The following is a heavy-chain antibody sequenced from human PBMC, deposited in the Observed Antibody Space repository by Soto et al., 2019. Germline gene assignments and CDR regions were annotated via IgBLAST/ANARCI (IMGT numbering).Heavy chain of an antibody. J-gene: IGHJ3*01. D-gene: IGHD2-15*01. Sequence: QVQLVQSGPEVKTPGSSVRVSCKASGGTFSSHVVSWVRQAPGQGLEWMGGIIPIFETSNSAQKFQGSVSITADESTNSAYMDLRSMPSEDTAIYYCARPLSWDSADCYSANDAFNVCGQGTMVIVSS. CDR3: ARPLSWDSADCYSANDAFNV. CDR2: IIPIFETS. V-gene: IGHV1-69*01. CDR1: GGTFSSHV.